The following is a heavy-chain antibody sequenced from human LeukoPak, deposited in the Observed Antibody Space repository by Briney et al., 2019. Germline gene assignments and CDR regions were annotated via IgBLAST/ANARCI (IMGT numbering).Heavy chain of an antibody. Sequence: GGSLRLSCAASGFTFDDYAMHWVRQAPGKGLEWVSGISWNSGSIGYADSVKGRFTISRDNAKNSLYLQMNSLRAEDTALYYCAKDPRSYYYYYGMDVWGQGTTVTVSS. CDR3: AKDPRSYYYYYGMDV. V-gene: IGHV3-9*01. CDR2: ISWNSGSI. J-gene: IGHJ6*02. CDR1: GFTFDDYA.